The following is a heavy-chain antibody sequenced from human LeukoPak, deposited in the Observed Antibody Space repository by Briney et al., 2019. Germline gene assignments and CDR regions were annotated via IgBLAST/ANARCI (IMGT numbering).Heavy chain of an antibody. V-gene: IGHV3-53*01. CDR3: AREQVVTQYYYYYGMDV. J-gene: IGHJ6*02. D-gene: IGHD4-23*01. Sequence: PGQSLRLSCVASGFTFGSYAMSWVRQSPGKGLEWVSVIYSGGSTYYADSVKGRFTISRDNSKNTPYLQMNSLRAEDTAVYYCAREQVVTQYYYYYGMDVWGQGTTVTVSS. CDR1: GFTFGSYA. CDR2: IYSGGST.